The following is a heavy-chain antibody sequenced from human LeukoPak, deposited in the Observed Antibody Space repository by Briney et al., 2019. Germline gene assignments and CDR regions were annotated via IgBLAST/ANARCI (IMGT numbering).Heavy chain of an antibody. CDR3: ARLGLEVGGPNWFDP. Sequence: GGSLRLSCAASGFTFSSYSMNWVRQAPGKGLEWVSSISSSSSYIYYADSVKGRFTISRDNAKNSLYLQMNSLRVEDTAVYYCARLGLEVGGPNWFDPWGQGTLVTVSS. D-gene: IGHD1-1*01. V-gene: IGHV3-21*01. CDR1: GFTFSSYS. J-gene: IGHJ5*02. CDR2: ISSSSSYI.